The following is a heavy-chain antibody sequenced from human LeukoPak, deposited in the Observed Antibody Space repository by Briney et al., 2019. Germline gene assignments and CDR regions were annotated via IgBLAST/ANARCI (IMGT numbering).Heavy chain of an antibody. CDR3: TKPKSSGWYQYFDY. CDR2: IRSKAYGGTT. Sequence: GGSLRLSCTASGFTFGDYAMSWFRQAPGKGLEWVGFIRSKAYGGTTEYAASVKGRFTISRDDSKSIAYLLMNSLKTEDTAVYYCTKPKSSGWYQYFDYWGQGTLVTVSS. CDR1: GFTFGDYA. V-gene: IGHV3-49*03. J-gene: IGHJ4*02. D-gene: IGHD6-19*01.